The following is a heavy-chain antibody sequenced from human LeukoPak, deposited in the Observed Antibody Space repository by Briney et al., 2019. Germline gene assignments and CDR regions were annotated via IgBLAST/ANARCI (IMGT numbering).Heavy chain of an antibody. V-gene: IGHV1-69*02. CDR3: ARGVQRVSSSSMYFDY. CDR2: IIPILGIA. CDR1: GGTFSSYT. J-gene: IGHJ4*02. Sequence: SVKVSCKASGGTFSSYTISWVRQTPGQGLEWMGRIIPILGIANYAQKFQGRVTITADKSTSTAYMELSSLRSEDTAVYYCARGVQRVSSSSMYFDYWGQGTLVTVSS. D-gene: IGHD6-6*01.